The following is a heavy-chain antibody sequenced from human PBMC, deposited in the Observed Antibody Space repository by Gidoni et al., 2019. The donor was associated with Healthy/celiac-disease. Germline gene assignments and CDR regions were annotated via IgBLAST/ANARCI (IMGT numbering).Heavy chain of an antibody. J-gene: IGHJ4*02. V-gene: IGHV1-8*01. CDR1: GYTFTSYD. CDR2: MIPNIGNT. CDR3: ARAHGGEFDY. Sequence: QVQLVQSGAEVKKPGASVKVSCKAYGYTFTSYDINWVRQAIGQGHEWMGWMIPNIGNTGYAQKFQGRVTMTRNTSISTAYIELSSLGSEDTAVYYGARAHGGEFDYWGQGTLVTVSS. D-gene: IGHD4-17*01.